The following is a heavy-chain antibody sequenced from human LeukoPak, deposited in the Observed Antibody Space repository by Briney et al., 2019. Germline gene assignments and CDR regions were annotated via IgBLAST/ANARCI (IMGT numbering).Heavy chain of an antibody. D-gene: IGHD2-8*01. CDR2: IDPSDSYT. V-gene: IGHV5-10-1*01. CDR1: GSIFTSYW. J-gene: IGHJ6*02. CDR3: ARPMAGSGGYYYYDMDV. Sequence: GESLQISCKGSGSIFTSYWISWGRQLPGKGLEWMGSIDPSDSYTNYSPSFQGHVTISADKSISTAYLQWSSLKASDTATYYCARPMAGSGGYYYYDMDVWGQGTTVTVSS.